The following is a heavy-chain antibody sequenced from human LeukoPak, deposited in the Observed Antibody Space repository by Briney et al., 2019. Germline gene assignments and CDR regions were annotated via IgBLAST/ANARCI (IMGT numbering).Heavy chain of an antibody. Sequence: GGSLRLSCAASGFIFSSYWMSWVRQAPGKGLEWVANINQDGSEKYYVDSVKGRFTISRDNAKSSLYLQMTTLRAEDTAVYYCARGISRNWFDPWGQGTLVTVSS. V-gene: IGHV3-7*01. CDR2: INQDGSEK. CDR1: GFIFSSYW. CDR3: ARGISRNWFDP. J-gene: IGHJ5*02.